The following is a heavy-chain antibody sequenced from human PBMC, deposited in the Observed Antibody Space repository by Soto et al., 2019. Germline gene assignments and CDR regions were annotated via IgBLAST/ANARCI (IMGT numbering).Heavy chain of an antibody. V-gene: IGHV4-34*01. CDR2: INHSGST. CDR1: GGSFSGYY. D-gene: IGHD2-2*01. CDR3: ARGDIVVVPAAIRYYYYMDV. J-gene: IGHJ6*03. Sequence: SETLSLTCAVYGGSFSGYYWSWIRQPPGKGLEWIGEINHSGSTNYNPSLKSRVTISVDTSKNQFSLKLSSVTAADTAVYYCARGDIVVVPAAIRYYYYMDVWGKGTTVTVSS.